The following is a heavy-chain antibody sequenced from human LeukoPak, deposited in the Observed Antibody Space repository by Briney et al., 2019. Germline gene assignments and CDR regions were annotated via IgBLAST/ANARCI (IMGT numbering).Heavy chain of an antibody. CDR2: IYHSGST. CDR3: ARLDGAWGYFDY. V-gene: IGHV4-39*01. J-gene: IGHJ4*02. CDR1: GGSISSDAYY. D-gene: IGHD3-16*01. Sequence: SETLSLTCTVSGGSISSDAYYWGWIRQPPKKGLEWIGTIYHSGSTYLNPSLRSRLTISVDTSKNQFSLNLSSVTAADSAVYYCARLDGAWGYFDYWGQGTLVTVSS.